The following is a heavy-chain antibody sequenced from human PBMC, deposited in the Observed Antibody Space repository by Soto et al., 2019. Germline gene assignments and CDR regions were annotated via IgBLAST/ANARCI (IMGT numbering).Heavy chain of an antibody. CDR2: VYNCGNV. D-gene: IGHD6-25*01. CDR3: ARDRLESSTYGMDV. Sequence: PYETLSLTCFVSGDSIIGYYWSWIRQPAGKRLEWIGRVYNCGNVIFIPSLKNRVTMSVDRAKIQFSLRMTSVTAADSAVYYWARDRLESSTYGMDVWGRGTTVTVSS. J-gene: IGHJ6*02. CDR1: GDSIIGYY. V-gene: IGHV4-4*07.